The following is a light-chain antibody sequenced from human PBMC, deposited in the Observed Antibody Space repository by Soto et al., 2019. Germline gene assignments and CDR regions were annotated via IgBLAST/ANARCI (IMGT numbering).Light chain of an antibody. V-gene: IGLV2-11*01. CDR3: CSYAGSYTLV. CDR1: SSDVCGYNY. CDR2: DVS. Sequence: QSALTQPRSVSGSPGQSVTISCTGTSSDVCGYNYVSWYQQHPGKAPKLMIYDVSKRPSGVPDRFSGSKSGNTASLTISGLQAEDEADYYCCSYAGSYTLVFCGGTKLTVL. J-gene: IGLJ2*01.